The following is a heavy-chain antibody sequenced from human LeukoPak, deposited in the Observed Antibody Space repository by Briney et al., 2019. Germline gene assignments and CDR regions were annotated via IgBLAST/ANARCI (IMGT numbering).Heavy chain of an antibody. Sequence: QSGGSLRLSCAASGFTFSSYAMHWVRQAPGKGLEWVAVISYDGSNKYYADSVKGRFTISRDNSKNTLYLQMNSLRAEDTAVYYCARDEGDYGDYGFDYWGQGTLVTVSS. CDR3: ARDEGDYGDYGFDY. CDR2: ISYDGSNK. J-gene: IGHJ4*02. CDR1: GFTFSSYA. V-gene: IGHV3-30-3*01. D-gene: IGHD4-17*01.